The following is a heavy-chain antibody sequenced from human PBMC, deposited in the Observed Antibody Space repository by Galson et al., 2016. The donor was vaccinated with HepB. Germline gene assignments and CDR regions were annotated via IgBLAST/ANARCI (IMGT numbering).Heavy chain of an antibody. V-gene: IGHV3-48*03. CDR2: IKWSDGPV. Sequence: SLRLSCAASGFSFSNYEMIWVRQALGKGLEWISYIKWSDGPVYYADSVQGRFTISRDNAQNSLYLQMNSLRAEDTAVYYCARGGFCSGDNCLGTISDSWGQGTLVTISS. J-gene: IGHJ4*02. CDR3: ARGGFCSGDNCLGTISDS. CDR1: GFSFSNYE. D-gene: IGHD2-15*01.